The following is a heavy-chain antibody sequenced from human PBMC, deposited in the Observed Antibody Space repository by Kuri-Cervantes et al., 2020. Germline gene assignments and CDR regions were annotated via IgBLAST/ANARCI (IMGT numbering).Heavy chain of an antibody. V-gene: IGHV3-30-3*01. CDR3: ARDRKTTYYDFWSGYSTFRYYYGMDV. Sequence: GESLKISCAASGFIFNNYALHWVRQSPGKGLEWVAIVSGDGSLQFYADSVRGRFTISRDNSKNTLYLQMNSLRAEDTAVYYCARDRKTTYYDFWSGYSTFRYYYGMDVWGQGTTVTVSS. CDR2: VSGDGSLQ. CDR1: GFIFNNYA. D-gene: IGHD3-3*01. J-gene: IGHJ6*02.